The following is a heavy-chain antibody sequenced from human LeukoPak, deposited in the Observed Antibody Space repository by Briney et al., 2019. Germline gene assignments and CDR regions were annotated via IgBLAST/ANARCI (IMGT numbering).Heavy chain of an antibody. V-gene: IGHV3-30*03. J-gene: IGHJ4*02. Sequence: PGRSLRLSCAASGFTFSSYGMHWVRQAPGKGLEWVAVISYDGSNKYYADSVKGRFTISRDNSKNTLYLQMNSLRSEDTAVYYCARVRGYRRGYYFDYWGQGTLVTVSS. CDR1: GFTFSSYG. CDR3: ARVRGYRRGYYFDY. D-gene: IGHD6-25*01. CDR2: ISYDGSNK.